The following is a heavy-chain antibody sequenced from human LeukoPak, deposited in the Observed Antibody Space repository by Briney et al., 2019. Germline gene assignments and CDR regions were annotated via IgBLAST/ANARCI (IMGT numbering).Heavy chain of an antibody. J-gene: IGHJ4*02. CDR3: ARPRSTVGVTGLDC. V-gene: IGHV3-66*04. D-gene: IGHD1-26*01. CDR1: GFTVSSYY. Sequence: GGSLRLSCAASGFTVSSYYMSWVRQAPGKGLEWVSIIYSSGGTYYADSARGRFTISRDSFKNTLYLQMNSLRAEDTAVYYCARPRSTVGVTGLDCWGQGTLVTVSA. CDR2: IYSSGGT.